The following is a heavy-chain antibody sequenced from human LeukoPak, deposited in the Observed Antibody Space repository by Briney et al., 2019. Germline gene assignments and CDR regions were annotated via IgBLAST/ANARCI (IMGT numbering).Heavy chain of an antibody. D-gene: IGHD3-22*01. CDR1: GDSISDYY. Sequence: LETLSLTCSVSGDSISDYYWSWIRQPAGKGMEWIGRIFGTENTDYSPSLKSRVTMSVDTSKNQISLNVTSVTAADTAVYFCARDNIYDSSVFDLWGPGTLVTVSS. J-gene: IGHJ4*02. CDR3: ARDNIYDSSVFDL. CDR2: IFGTENT. V-gene: IGHV4-4*07.